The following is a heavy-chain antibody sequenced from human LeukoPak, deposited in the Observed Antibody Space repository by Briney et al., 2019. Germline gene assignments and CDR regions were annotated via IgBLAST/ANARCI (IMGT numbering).Heavy chain of an antibody. Sequence: SQTLSLTCTVSGGSISSGGYYWSWIRQPPGKGLEWIGYIYHSGSTYYNPSLKSRVTISVDRSKNQFSLKLSSVTAADTAVYYCAREGGTDYGDYLRYWGQGTLVTVSS. CDR3: AREGGTDYGDYLRY. CDR2: IYHSGST. V-gene: IGHV4-30-2*01. D-gene: IGHD4-17*01. J-gene: IGHJ4*02. CDR1: GGSISSGGYY.